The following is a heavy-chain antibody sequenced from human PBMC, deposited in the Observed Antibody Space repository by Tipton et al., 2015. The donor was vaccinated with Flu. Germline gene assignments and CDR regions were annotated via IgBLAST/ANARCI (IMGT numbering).Heavy chain of an antibody. J-gene: IGHJ4*02. CDR3: ARGRITMVRGVIIKGDLDY. V-gene: IGHV4-34*01. Sequence: TLSLTCAVYGGSFSGYYWSWIRQPPGKGLEWIGEINHSGSTNYNPSLKSRVTISVDTSKNQFSLKLSSVTAADTAVYYCARGRITMVRGVIIKGDLDYWGQGTLVSVSS. D-gene: IGHD3-10*01. CDR1: GGSFSGYY. CDR2: INHSGST.